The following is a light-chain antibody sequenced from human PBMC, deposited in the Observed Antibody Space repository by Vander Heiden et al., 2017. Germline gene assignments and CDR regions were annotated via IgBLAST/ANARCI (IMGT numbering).Light chain of an antibody. CDR3: QQYLSSFWT. CDR1: QTISSTY. V-gene: IGKV3-20*01. Sequence: ESVLTQSPGSLFLSPGDTATLSCRASQTISSTYLAWYHHRPGQGPRLLIYGASNRATGIPDRFSGSGTGRDFTLTISGLEPEDSGVYYCQQYLSSFWTFGRGTKV. CDR2: GAS. J-gene: IGKJ1*01.